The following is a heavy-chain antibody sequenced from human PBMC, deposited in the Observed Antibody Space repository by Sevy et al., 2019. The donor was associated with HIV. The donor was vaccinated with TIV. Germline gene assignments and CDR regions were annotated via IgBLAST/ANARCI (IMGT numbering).Heavy chain of an antibody. V-gene: IGHV5-51*01. CDR3: AKGARGTLPAYYYYGMDV. J-gene: IGHJ6*02. Sequence: GESLKISCKCSGYSFTSYWIVWVRQMPGRGLEWMGIIYPGDSDTIYSPSFKGQVTMSVDKSSSTAYLQWSRLKASDTAIYYCAKGARGTLPAYYYYGMDVWGQGTTVTVSS. CDR1: GYSFTSYW. CDR2: IYPGDSDT.